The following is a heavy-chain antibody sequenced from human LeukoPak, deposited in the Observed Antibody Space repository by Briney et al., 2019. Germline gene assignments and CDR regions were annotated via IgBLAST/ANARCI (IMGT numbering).Heavy chain of an antibody. Sequence: APVKVSCKASGGTFSSYAISWVRQAPGQGLEWMGGIIPIFGTANYAQKFQGRVTITTDESTSTAYMELSSLRSEDTAVYYCAIETARGFGELLGAFDIWGQGTMVTVSS. CDR1: GGTFSSYA. CDR3: AIETARGFGELLGAFDI. D-gene: IGHD3-10*01. CDR2: IIPIFGTA. J-gene: IGHJ3*02. V-gene: IGHV1-69*05.